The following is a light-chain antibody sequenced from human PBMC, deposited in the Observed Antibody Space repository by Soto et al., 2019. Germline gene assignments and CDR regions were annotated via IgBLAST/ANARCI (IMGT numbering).Light chain of an antibody. CDR3: QQYHSWPPRT. CDR2: GVY. Sequence: IVLTQSPGTLSLSPGERPTLSWRASQSVSSNLAWYQQKPGQAPRLLLYGVYTRAPGIPARFSGSGSGTEFTLTISSLQSEDFAAYYCQQYHSWPPRTFGQGTKVDIK. V-gene: IGKV3D-15*01. CDR1: QSVSSN. J-gene: IGKJ1*01.